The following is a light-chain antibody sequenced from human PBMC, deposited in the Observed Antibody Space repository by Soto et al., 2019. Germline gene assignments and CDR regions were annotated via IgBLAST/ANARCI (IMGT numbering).Light chain of an antibody. CDR3: QQYNSFPYS. J-gene: IGKJ2*03. CDR1: QSIDTW. CDR2: KAS. V-gene: IGKV1-5*03. Sequence: DIQMTQSPSTLSASVGDRVTFTCRASQSIDTWLAWYQQKPGKAPNLLVYKASSLESGVPSRFSGSGFGTEFTLTISSLQPDDFATYYCQQYNSFPYSFGHGTRLEIK.